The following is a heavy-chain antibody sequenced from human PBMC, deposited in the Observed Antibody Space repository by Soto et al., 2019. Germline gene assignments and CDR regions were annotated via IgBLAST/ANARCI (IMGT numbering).Heavy chain of an antibody. J-gene: IGHJ3*02. CDR1: GDIFASHY. D-gene: IGHD2-15*01. Sequence: ASVKVSCKASGDIFASHYMHWLRQAPGQGLEWMGYIAPSVGSTAYAQKFQGRVTMTRDMSSSSVYMDLSSLRSDDTAMYYCASEKGGFDIWGQGTVVTVSS. CDR3: ASEKGGFDI. CDR2: IAPSVGST. V-gene: IGHV1-46*01.